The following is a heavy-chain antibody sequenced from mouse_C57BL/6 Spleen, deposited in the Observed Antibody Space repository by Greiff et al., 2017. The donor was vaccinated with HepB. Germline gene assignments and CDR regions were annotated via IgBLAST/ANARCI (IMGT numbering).Heavy chain of an antibody. CDR1: GYTFTSYW. CDR2: IDPSDSYT. Sequence: VQLQQPGAELVKPGASVKLSCKASGYTFTSYWMQWVKQRPGQGLVWIGEIDPSDSYTNYNQKFKGKATLTVNTSSSTAYMQLSSLTSEDSAVYYCARQVMDYWGQGTSVTVSS. CDR3: ARQVMDY. V-gene: IGHV1-50*01. J-gene: IGHJ4*01.